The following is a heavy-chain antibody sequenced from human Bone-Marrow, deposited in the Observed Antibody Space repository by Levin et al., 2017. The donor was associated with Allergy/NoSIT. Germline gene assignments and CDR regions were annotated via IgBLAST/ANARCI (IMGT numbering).Heavy chain of an antibody. J-gene: IGHJ3*01. D-gene: IGHD3-16*01. Sequence: AASVKVSCKTSGGTFSEHTFSWVRQGPGQGLEWIGRIVPALGVENYARRFQGRLTASADMSMGTVYMELRNLRSDDTAMYYCARDRRRHEGVWGAWRDGEGFDFWGQGTQVTV. CDR3: ARDRRRHEGVWGAWRDGEGFDF. V-gene: IGHV1-69*02. CDR2: IVPALGVE. CDR1: GGTFSEHT.